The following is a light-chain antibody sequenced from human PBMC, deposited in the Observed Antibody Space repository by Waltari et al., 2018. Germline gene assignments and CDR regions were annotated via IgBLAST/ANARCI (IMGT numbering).Light chain of an antibody. CDR2: AAS. CDR3: QQSYSTPIT. V-gene: IGKV1-39*01. Sequence: DIHMTQSPPSLSTSVGDRVTITCRASQSIDRYLNWYQQKPGQAPKLLICAASTLQTGVPSRFSGGGSGTDFTLTISSLQPEDFGTYYCQQSYSTPITFGQGTRLEIK. J-gene: IGKJ5*01. CDR1: QSIDRY.